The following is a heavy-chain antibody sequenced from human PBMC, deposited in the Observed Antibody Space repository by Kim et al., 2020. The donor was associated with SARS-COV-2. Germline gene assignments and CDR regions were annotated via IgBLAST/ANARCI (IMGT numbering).Heavy chain of an antibody. CDR3: ARLYYDFWSGYYKEEGYYYYGMDV. V-gene: IGHV1-3*01. CDR2: INAGNGNT. D-gene: IGHD3-3*01. CDR1: GYTFTSYA. J-gene: IGHJ6*02. Sequence: ASVKVSCKASGYTFTSYAMHWVRQAPGQRLEWMGWINAGNGNTKYSQKFQGRVTITRDTSASTAYMELSSLRSEDTAVYYCARLYYDFWSGYYKEEGYYYYGMDVWGQGTTVTVSS.